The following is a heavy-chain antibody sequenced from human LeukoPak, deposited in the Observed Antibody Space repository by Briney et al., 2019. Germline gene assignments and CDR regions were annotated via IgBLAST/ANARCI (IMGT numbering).Heavy chain of an antibody. CDR1: GGSLNEYY. CDR3: ARDIAAAGPWYFDL. V-gene: IGHV4-34*01. J-gene: IGHJ2*01. D-gene: IGHD6-13*01. Sequence: PSETLSLTCAVYGGSLNEYYWSWIRQPTGKGLEWIGEINHSGSTNYNPSLKSRVTISVDTSKNQFSLRLSTVTAADTAVYYCARDIAAAGPWYFDLWGRGALVTVSS. CDR2: INHSGST.